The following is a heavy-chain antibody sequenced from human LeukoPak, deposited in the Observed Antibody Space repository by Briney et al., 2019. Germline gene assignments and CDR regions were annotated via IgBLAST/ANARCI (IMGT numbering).Heavy chain of an antibody. V-gene: IGHV3-74*01. J-gene: IGHJ4*02. CDR3: TGSSAWLSEY. D-gene: IGHD6-19*01. CDR2: INSDGSDT. Sequence: RGGSRRLSCGACGVSLSSYCIHWVRQAPGKGLVWVSCINSDGSDTRYADSVKGRFTLSRDNAKKTLYLQMSSLRAEDTAVYYCTGSSAWLSEYWGQGSLVTVSS. CDR1: GVSLSSYC.